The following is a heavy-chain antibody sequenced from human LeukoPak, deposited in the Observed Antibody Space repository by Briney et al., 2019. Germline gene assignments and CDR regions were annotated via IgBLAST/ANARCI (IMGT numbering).Heavy chain of an antibody. D-gene: IGHD4-23*01. CDR3: ARHRYSGGRAFDI. CDR2: IYYTGST. V-gene: IGHV4-59*08. Sequence: PSETLSLTCTVSGGSINGYYWSWIRQPPGKGLEWIGYIYYTGSTDYNPSLKSRVTISVDMSRNQFSLRLSSVTAADTAVYYCARHRYSGGRAFDIWGQGTMVTVSS. J-gene: IGHJ3*02. CDR1: GGSINGYY.